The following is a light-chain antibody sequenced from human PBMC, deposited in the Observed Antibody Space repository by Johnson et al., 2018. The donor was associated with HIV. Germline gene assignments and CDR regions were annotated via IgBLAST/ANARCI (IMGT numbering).Light chain of an antibody. CDR3: GTWASSLSARV. V-gene: IGLV1-51*02. J-gene: IGLJ1*01. CDR1: SSNIGNNY. Sequence: QLVLTQPPSVSAAPGQKVTISCSGSSSNIGNNYVSWYQQLPGTAPKLLIYENNKRPSGIPDRFSGSKSGTSATLGITGLQTGDEADYYCGTWASSLSARVFGTGTKVTVL. CDR2: ENN.